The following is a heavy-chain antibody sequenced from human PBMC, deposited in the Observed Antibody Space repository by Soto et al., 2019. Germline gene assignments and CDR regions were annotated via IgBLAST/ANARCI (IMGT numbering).Heavy chain of an antibody. D-gene: IGHD1-26*01. V-gene: IGHV4-34*01. CDR1: GGSFSGYY. J-gene: IGHJ4*02. CDR2: INHSGST. CDR3: ARATLRLGRLVRY. Sequence: PSETLSLTCAVYGGSFSGYYWSWIRQPPGKGLEWIGEINHSGSTNYNPSLKSRVTISVDTSKNQFSLKLSSVTAADTAVYYCARATLRLGRLVRYWGQGTLVTVSS.